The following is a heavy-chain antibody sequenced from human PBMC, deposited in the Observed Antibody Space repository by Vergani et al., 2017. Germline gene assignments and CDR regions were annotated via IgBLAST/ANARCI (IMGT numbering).Heavy chain of an antibody. D-gene: IGHD2-15*01. CDR2: IIPIFGTA. CDR3: ARGDCSGGSCYPGDY. Sequence: QVQLVQSGPEVKRPGSSVKVSCKASGGTFSSYAISWVRQAPGQGLEWMGRIIPIFGTANYAQKFQGRVTITADESTSTAYMELSSLRSEDTAVYYCARGDCSGGSCYPGDYWGQGTLVTVSS. CDR1: GGTFSSYA. V-gene: IGHV1-69*13. J-gene: IGHJ4*02.